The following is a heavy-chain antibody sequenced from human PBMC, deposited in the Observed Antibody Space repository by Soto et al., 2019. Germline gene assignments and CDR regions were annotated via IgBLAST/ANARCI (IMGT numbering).Heavy chain of an antibody. V-gene: IGHV4-30-4*01. D-gene: IGHD1-20*01. CDR2: IYYSGIT. Sequence: SETLSLTCTVSGGSISSGDYYWSWIRQPPGKGLEWIGYIYYSGITYYNPSLKSRVTISVYTSKNQFSLKLSSVTAADKAVYYCARDFSGITGTSFDYWGQGTLVTVSS. CDR3: ARDFSGITGTSFDY. J-gene: IGHJ4*02. CDR1: GGSISSGDYY.